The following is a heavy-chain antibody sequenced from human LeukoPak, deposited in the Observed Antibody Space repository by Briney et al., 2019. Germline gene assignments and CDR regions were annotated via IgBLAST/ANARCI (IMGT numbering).Heavy chain of an antibody. CDR1: GFTFSSYA. Sequence: GGSLRLSCAASGFTFSSYAMHWVRQAPGKGLEWVAVISYDGSNKYYADSVKGRFAISRDNSKNTLYLQMNSLRAEDTAVYYCARGRGMVRGVIEYYFDYWGQGTLVTVSS. J-gene: IGHJ4*02. CDR2: ISYDGSNK. CDR3: ARGRGMVRGVIEYYFDY. V-gene: IGHV3-30*09. D-gene: IGHD3-10*01.